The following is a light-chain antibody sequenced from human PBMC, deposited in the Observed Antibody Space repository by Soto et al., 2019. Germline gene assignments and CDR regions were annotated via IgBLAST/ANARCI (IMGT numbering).Light chain of an antibody. CDR1: QSVSTY. Sequence: EIVLTPSPATLSLSPGERATLYCRASQSVSTYLAWFQQKPGQAPRLLIYDASKRATGIPARFSGSGSGTDFTLTISSLEPEDFAVYYCQQRSSWPLTFGGGTKVDIK. J-gene: IGKJ4*01. V-gene: IGKV3-11*01. CDR3: QQRSSWPLT. CDR2: DAS.